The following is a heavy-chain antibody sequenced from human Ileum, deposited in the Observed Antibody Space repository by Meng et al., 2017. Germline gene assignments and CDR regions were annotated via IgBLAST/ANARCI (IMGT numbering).Heavy chain of an antibody. CDR1: GNTFTTFG. D-gene: IGHD6-19*01. V-gene: IGHV1-18*01. CDR2: TDPGNGNR. CDR3: ARDRQWVFDY. Sequence: QVHLVQVGIEVKKPGASVKVSCKPSGNTFTTFGISWVRQAPGQGLEWMGWTDPGNGNRNFAQKFQDRITLTTDTTTTTAYMELRSLSSDDTAIFYCARDRQWVFDYWGQGTLVTVSS. J-gene: IGHJ4*02.